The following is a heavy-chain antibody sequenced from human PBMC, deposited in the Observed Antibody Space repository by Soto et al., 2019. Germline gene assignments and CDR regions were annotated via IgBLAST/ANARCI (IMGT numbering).Heavy chain of an antibody. V-gene: IGHV3-30-3*01. Sequence: GGSLRLSCAASGFTFSSYAMYWVRQAPGKGLEWVAVISYDGSNKYYADSVKGRFTISRDNSKNTLYLQMNSLRAEDTAVYYCARGSEDTAMVPDYWGQGTLVTVSS. CDR3: ARGSEDTAMVPDY. CDR1: GFTFSSYA. D-gene: IGHD5-18*01. CDR2: ISYDGSNK. J-gene: IGHJ4*02.